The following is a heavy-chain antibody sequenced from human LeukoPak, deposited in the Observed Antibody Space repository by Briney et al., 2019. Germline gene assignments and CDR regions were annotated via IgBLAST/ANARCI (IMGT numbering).Heavy chain of an antibody. Sequence: ASVKVSCKASGHTFSGHYMHWVRQAPGKGLEWMGGFDPEDGETIYAQKFQGRVTMTEDTSTDTAYMELSSLRSEDTAVYYCATNARYGSGSYPHAAGYFDYWGQGTLVTVSS. J-gene: IGHJ4*02. CDR1: GHTFSGHY. CDR2: FDPEDGET. D-gene: IGHD3-10*01. CDR3: ATNARYGSGSYPHAAGYFDY. V-gene: IGHV1-24*01.